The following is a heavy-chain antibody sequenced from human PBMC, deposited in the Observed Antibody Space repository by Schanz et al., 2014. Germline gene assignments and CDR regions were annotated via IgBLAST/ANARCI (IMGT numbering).Heavy chain of an antibody. V-gene: IGHV3-66*01. D-gene: IGHD3-10*01. Sequence: EVQLVESGGGLVQPGGSLRLSCAASGFTVSKNYMSWVRQAPGKGLEWVSIIYTDGSTYYADSVRDRFTISRDNSKNALYLQMDSLRAEDTAVYYCARGIITMVRGGDVGAFDIWGQGTMVTVSS. CDR2: IYTDGST. CDR3: ARGIITMVRGGDVGAFDI. CDR1: GFTVSKNY. J-gene: IGHJ3*02.